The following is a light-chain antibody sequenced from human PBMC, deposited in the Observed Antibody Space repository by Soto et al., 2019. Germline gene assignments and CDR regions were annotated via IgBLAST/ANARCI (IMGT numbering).Light chain of an antibody. CDR2: GST. V-gene: IGLV1-40*01. J-gene: IGLJ3*02. CDR1: SSNIGAGYD. CDR3: QSYDSSLSGWV. Sequence: QSVLTQPPSVSGAPGQRVAISCTGSSSNIGAGYDVHWYHQLPGTAPKLLIFGSTNRPSGVPDRFSGSKSGTSASLAITGLQAADEADYYCQSYDSSLSGWVFGGGTKLTVL.